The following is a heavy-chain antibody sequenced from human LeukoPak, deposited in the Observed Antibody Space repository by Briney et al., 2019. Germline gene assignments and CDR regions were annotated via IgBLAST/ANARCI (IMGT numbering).Heavy chain of an antibody. D-gene: IGHD1-26*01. Sequence: ASVKVSCKASGYAFTSYGNSWVRQAPGQGLEWMGWICAYNGNTNYAQKLQGRVTMTTDTSTSTAYMELRSLRSDDTAVYYCARDLRVRIVGAMRYWGQGTLGTVSS. CDR3: ARDLRVRIVGAMRY. J-gene: IGHJ4*02. V-gene: IGHV1-18*01. CDR2: ICAYNGNT. CDR1: GYAFTSYG.